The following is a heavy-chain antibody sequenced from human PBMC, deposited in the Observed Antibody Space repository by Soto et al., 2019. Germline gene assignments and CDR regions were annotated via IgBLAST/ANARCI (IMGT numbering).Heavy chain of an antibody. CDR1: GFTFSSYA. CDR3: ARGGEWLGFDY. J-gene: IGHJ4*02. Sequence: ESGGGVVQPGRSLRLSCAASGFTFSSYAMHWVRQAPGKGLEWVAVISYDGSNKYYADSVKGRFTISRDNSKNTLYLQMNSLRAEDTAVYYCARGGEWLGFDYWGQGTLVTVSS. V-gene: IGHV3-30-3*01. D-gene: IGHD6-19*01. CDR2: ISYDGSNK.